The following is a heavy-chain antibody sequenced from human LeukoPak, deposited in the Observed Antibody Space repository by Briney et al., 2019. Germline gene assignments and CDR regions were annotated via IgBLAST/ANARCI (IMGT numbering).Heavy chain of an antibody. Sequence: GASVKVSCKASGYTFTSYGISWVRQAPGQGLEWMGWISTYNGNTHYAQELQGRATLTTDTSTSTAYMELRSLRSDVTAMYYCARVNNYDMLSSFDYWGQGTLVTVSS. CDR3: ARVNNYDMLSSFDY. J-gene: IGHJ4*02. V-gene: IGHV1-18*04. CDR1: GYTFTSYG. CDR2: ISTYNGNT. D-gene: IGHD3-9*01.